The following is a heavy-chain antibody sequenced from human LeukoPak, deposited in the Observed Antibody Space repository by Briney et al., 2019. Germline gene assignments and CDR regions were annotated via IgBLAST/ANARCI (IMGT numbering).Heavy chain of an antibody. Sequence: PGGSLRLSCAASGFTFDAYAIHWVRQAPGKGLEWVSGISSYSGTIGYADSVKGRFTISRDNAKNSLYLQMNSLRAEDTALYYCAREDRVVVSYVWGQGTLVTVSS. J-gene: IGHJ4*02. D-gene: IGHD3-22*01. CDR2: ISSYSGTI. CDR1: GFTFDAYA. V-gene: IGHV3-9*01. CDR3: AREDRVVVSYV.